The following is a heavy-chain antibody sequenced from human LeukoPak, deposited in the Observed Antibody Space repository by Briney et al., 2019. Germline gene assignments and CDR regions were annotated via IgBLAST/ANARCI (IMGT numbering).Heavy chain of an antibody. Sequence: ASVKVSCKASGYTFTSYDINWVRQATGQGLEWMGWMNPNSGNTGYAQKFQGRVTMTRNTSISTAYMELSSLRSEDTAVYYCARGGSSGRHAYYYCYMDVWGKGTTVTVFS. V-gene: IGHV1-8*01. CDR3: ARGGSSGRHAYYYCYMDV. J-gene: IGHJ6*03. CDR2: MNPNSGNT. CDR1: GYTFTSYD. D-gene: IGHD6-19*01.